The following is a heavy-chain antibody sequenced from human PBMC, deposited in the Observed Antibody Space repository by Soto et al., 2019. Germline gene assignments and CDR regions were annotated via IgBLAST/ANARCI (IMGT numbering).Heavy chain of an antibody. Sequence: ASVKVSCKASGYTFTGYYMHWVRQAPGQGLEWMGWINPNSGGTNYAQKLQGRVTMTTDTSTSTAYMELRSLRSDDTAVYYCARVVVPADDYYYYGMDVWGQGTTVTVSS. J-gene: IGHJ6*02. CDR1: GYTFTGYY. CDR3: ARVVVPADDYYYYGMDV. D-gene: IGHD2-2*01. CDR2: INPNSGGT. V-gene: IGHV1-2*02.